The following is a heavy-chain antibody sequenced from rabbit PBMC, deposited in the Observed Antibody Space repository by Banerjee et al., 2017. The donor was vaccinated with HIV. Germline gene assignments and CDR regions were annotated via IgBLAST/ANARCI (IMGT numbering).Heavy chain of an antibody. CDR1: GFSFSSSYW. D-gene: IGHD4-2*01. CDR3: VREDVYVGHLEL. J-gene: IGHJ6*01. CDR2: IYTGDGYT. V-gene: IGHV1S45*01. Sequence: QEHLEESGGDLVQPEGSLTLTCTASGFSFSSSYWIGWVRQAPGKGLEWIACIYTGDGYTVYASWAKGRFTISKTSSTTVTLQMTSLTAADTATYFCVREDVYVGHLELWGPGTLVTVS.